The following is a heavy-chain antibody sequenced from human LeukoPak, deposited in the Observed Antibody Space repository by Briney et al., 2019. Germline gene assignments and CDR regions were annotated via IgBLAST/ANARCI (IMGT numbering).Heavy chain of an antibody. J-gene: IGHJ4*02. Sequence: SQTLSLTCNVSGGSISSGSYYWSWIRQPPGKGLEWIGYIYYSGSTNYNPSLKSRVTISVDTSKNQFSLKLSSVTAADTAVYYCASQDPPEGDYGTGFDYWGQGTLVTVSS. CDR2: IYYSGST. CDR1: GGSISSGSYY. V-gene: IGHV4-61*01. D-gene: IGHD4/OR15-4a*01. CDR3: ASQDPPEGDYGTGFDY.